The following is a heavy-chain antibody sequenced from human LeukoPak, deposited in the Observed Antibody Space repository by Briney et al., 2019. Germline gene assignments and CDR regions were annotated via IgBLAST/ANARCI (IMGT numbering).Heavy chain of an antibody. D-gene: IGHD2-21*01. CDR2: IRSKANSYAT. V-gene: IGHV3-73*01. Sequence: GGSLRLSCAASGFTFSGSAMHWVRQASGKGLEWVGRIRSKANSYATAYAASVKGRFTISRDNSKNTLYLQMNSLRAEDTAVYYCAKDSGVNYFDYWGQGTLVTVSS. CDR3: AKDSGVNYFDY. CDR1: GFTFSGSA. J-gene: IGHJ4*02.